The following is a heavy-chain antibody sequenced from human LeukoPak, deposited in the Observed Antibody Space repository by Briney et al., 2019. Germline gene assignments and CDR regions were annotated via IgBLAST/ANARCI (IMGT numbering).Heavy chain of an antibody. V-gene: IGHV3-48*01. Sequence: GGSLRLSCAASGFPFSSYSMNWVRQAPGEGLEWVSYISSSRTTSYADSVKGRFTIPRDNAKNSLYLQMNSLRAEDTAVYYCAVLDYWGQGTLVTVSS. CDR1: GFPFSSYS. J-gene: IGHJ4*02. CDR3: AVLDY. D-gene: IGHD3-3*01. CDR2: ISSSRTT.